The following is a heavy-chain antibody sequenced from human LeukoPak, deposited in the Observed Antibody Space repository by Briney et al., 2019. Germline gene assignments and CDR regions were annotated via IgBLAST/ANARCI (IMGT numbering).Heavy chain of an antibody. Sequence: PGGSLRLSCAASGFTFSDYYMNWLRQAPGKGLEWVGRIKSKTDGGNTDYAEPVKGRLTIKRDDSKNTLYLQMNSLKTEDTAVYYCTTVIGYCSGGSCSSDYFDYWGQGTLVTVSS. CDR1: GFTFSDYY. V-gene: IGHV3-15*01. CDR2: IKSKTDGGNT. D-gene: IGHD2-15*01. CDR3: TTVIGYCSGGSCSSDYFDY. J-gene: IGHJ4*02.